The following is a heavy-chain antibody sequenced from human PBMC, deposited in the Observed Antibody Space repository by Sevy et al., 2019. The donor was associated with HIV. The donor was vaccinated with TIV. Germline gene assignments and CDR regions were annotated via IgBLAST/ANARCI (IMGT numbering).Heavy chain of an antibody. CDR1: GFTFSSYS. J-gene: IGHJ4*02. V-gene: IGHV3-48*02. CDR3: ARGGKDIVVVVAATADY. Sequence: GGSLRLSCAASGFTFSSYSMNWVRQAPGKGLEWVSYISSSSSTICYADSVKGRFTISRDNAKNSLYLQMNSLRDEDTAVYYCARGGKDIVVVVAATADYWGQGTLVTVSS. CDR2: ISSSSSTI. D-gene: IGHD2-15*01.